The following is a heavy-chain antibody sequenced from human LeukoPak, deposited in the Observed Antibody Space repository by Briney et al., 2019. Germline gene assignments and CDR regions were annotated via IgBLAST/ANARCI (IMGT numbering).Heavy chain of an antibody. Sequence: GGSLRLSCSASGFTFSTYGMHWVRQAPGKGLECVSTIGGDGGSTRYADSMKGRFTISRDNSKNMLYLQMSSLITEDTAVYYCVKGWYGFDYWGQGALVTVSS. CDR2: IGGDGGST. CDR1: GFTFSTYG. V-gene: IGHV3-64D*06. D-gene: IGHD6-19*01. CDR3: VKGWYGFDY. J-gene: IGHJ4*02.